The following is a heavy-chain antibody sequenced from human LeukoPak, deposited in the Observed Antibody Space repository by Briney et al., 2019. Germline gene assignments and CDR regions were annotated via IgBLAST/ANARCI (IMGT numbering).Heavy chain of an antibody. CDR1: GGSFSGYY. CDR3: ARPVSLDYIDY. Sequence: SETLSLTCAVYGGSFSGYYWSWIRQPPGKGLEWIGEINHSGSTNYNPSLKSRVTISVDTSKNQFSLKLSSVTAADTAVYYCARPVSLDYIDYWGQGTLVTVSS. V-gene: IGHV4-34*01. J-gene: IGHJ4*02. CDR2: INHSGST.